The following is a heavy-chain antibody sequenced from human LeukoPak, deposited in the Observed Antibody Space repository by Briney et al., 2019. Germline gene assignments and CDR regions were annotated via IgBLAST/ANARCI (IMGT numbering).Heavy chain of an antibody. D-gene: IGHD5-24*01. CDR1: GYTFTGYY. CDR3: ARDHEMATIFDY. CDR2: INPNSGGT. Sequence: ASVKVSCKASGYTFTGYYMHWVRQAPGQGLEWMGWINPNSGGTNYAQKFQGRVTMTRDTSISTAYMELSRLRSDDTAVYYCARDHEMATIFDYWGQGTLVTVSS. V-gene: IGHV1-2*02. J-gene: IGHJ4*02.